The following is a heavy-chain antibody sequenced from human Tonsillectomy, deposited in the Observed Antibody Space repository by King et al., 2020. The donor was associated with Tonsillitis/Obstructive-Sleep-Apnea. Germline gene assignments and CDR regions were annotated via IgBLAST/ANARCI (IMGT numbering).Heavy chain of an antibody. V-gene: IGHV4-59*08. J-gene: IGHJ4*02. D-gene: IGHD3-22*01. Sequence: QLQESGPGLVKPSETLSLTCTVSGGSISSYYWSWIRQPPGKGLEWIGYIYYSGSTNYNPSLKRRVTISVDTSKYQFSLKLSSVTAADTAVYYCTRRPRDSSGYYFDYWGQGTLVTVSS. CDR2: IYYSGST. CDR3: TRRPRDSSGYYFDY. CDR1: GGSISSYY.